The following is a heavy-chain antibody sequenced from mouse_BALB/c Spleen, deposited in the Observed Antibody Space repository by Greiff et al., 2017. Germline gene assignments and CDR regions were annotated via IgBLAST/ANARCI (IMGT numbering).Heavy chain of an antibody. CDR2: IWSGGST. V-gene: IGHV2-2*02. Sequence: VQLQESGPGLVQPSQSLSITCTVSGFSLTSYGVHWVRQSPGKGLEWLGVIWSGGSTDYNAAFISRLSISKDNSKSQVFFKMNSLQANDTAIYYCARIGKPYAMDYWGQGTSVTVSS. J-gene: IGHJ4*01. D-gene: IGHD2-1*01. CDR1: GFSLTSYG. CDR3: ARIGKPYAMDY.